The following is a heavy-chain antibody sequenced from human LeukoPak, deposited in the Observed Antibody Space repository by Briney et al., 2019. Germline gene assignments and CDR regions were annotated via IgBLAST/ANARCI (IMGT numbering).Heavy chain of an antibody. Sequence: TSETLSLTCTVSGGSISSGDYYWSWIRQPPGKGLEWIGYIYYSGSTYYNPSLKSRVTISVDTSKNQFSLKLSSVTAADTAVYYCARDSGVYCSGTSCYGLDPWGQGTLVTVSS. V-gene: IGHV4-30-4*08. J-gene: IGHJ5*02. CDR3: ARDSGVYCSGTSCYGLDP. CDR2: IYYSGST. CDR1: GGSISSGDYY. D-gene: IGHD2-2*01.